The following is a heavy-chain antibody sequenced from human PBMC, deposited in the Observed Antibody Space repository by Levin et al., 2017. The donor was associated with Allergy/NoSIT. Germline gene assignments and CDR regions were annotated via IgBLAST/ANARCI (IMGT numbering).Heavy chain of an antibody. CDR2: ISGSGGST. V-gene: IGHV3-23*01. Sequence: GGSLRLSCAASGFTFSSYAMSWVRQAPGKGLEWVSAISGSGGSTYYADSVKGRFTISRDNSKNTLYLQMNSLRAEDTAVYYCAKANYVWGSYRTYYYYGMDVWGQGTTVTVSS. CDR1: GFTFSSYA. J-gene: IGHJ6*02. D-gene: IGHD3-16*02. CDR3: AKANYVWGSYRTYYYYGMDV.